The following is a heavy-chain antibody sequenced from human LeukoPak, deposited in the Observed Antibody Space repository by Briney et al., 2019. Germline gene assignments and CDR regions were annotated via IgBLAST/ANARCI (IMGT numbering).Heavy chain of an antibody. CDR1: GFTFSSYS. CDR3: ARGTPYYYDGSGYRIDY. CDR2: ISSSSSYI. Sequence: PGGSLRLSCAASGFTFSSYSMTWVRQAPGKGLEWVSSISSSSSYIYYADSVKGRFTISRDNAKNSLYLQMNSLRAEDTAVYYCARGTPYYYDGSGYRIDYWGQGTLVTVSS. J-gene: IGHJ4*02. V-gene: IGHV3-21*01. D-gene: IGHD3-22*01.